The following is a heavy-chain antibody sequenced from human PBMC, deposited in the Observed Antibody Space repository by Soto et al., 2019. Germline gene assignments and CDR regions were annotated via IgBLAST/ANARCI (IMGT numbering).Heavy chain of an antibody. V-gene: IGHV4-59*08. CDR2: IYYSGST. CDR3: ARHHDS. CDR1: GGSISSYY. Sequence: QVQLQESGPGLVKPSETLSLTCTVSGGSISSYYWSWIRQPPGKGLEWIGYIYYSGSTNYNPSLKSRVTISVDTSKNQFSLKLSSVTAADTDVYYCARHHDSWGPGTLVTVSS. J-gene: IGHJ4*02.